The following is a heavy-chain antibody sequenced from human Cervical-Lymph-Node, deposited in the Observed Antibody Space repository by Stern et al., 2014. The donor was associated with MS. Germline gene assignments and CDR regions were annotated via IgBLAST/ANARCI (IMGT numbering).Heavy chain of an antibody. CDR3: ARDIGDVDIVATLPDS. Sequence: VQLVQSGGGVVQPGASLRLSCEASGFTFSNYGMHWVRPAPGKGLEGVAVIWNDEVNKYYADSVKGRFTISRDNSKNTLYLQMNSLRAEDTAVYYCARDIGDVDIVATLPDSWGQGTLVTVSS. D-gene: IGHD5-12*01. V-gene: IGHV3-33*01. CDR1: GFTFSNYG. CDR2: IWNDEVNK. J-gene: IGHJ5*01.